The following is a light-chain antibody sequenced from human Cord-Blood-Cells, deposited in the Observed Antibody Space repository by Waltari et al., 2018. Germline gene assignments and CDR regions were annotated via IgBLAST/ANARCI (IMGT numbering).Light chain of an antibody. CDR3: QQSYSTPYS. V-gene: IGKV1-39*01. CDR2: AAS. Sequence: DIQMTKSPSSLSASVGHRVTITCRASQSSSSYLNWYQQKPGKAPKLLIYAASSLQSGVPSRFSGSGSGTDFTLTISSLQPEDFATYYCQQSYSTPYSFGQGTKLEIK. J-gene: IGKJ2*03. CDR1: QSSSSY.